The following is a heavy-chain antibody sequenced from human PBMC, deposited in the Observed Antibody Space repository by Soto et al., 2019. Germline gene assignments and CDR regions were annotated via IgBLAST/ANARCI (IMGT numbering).Heavy chain of an antibody. CDR2: IYHSGST. V-gene: IGHV4-30-2*01. Sequence: PSETLSLTCAVSGASISSGNHSWSWIRQPPGKGLEWIGYIYHSGSTYYNPSLKRRVTISVDRSKNQFSLNLNSVTAADTAVYYCARGGYSGYDLTFDHWGQGTLVTSPQ. J-gene: IGHJ4*02. CDR1: GASISSGNHS. D-gene: IGHD5-12*01. CDR3: ARGGYSGYDLTFDH.